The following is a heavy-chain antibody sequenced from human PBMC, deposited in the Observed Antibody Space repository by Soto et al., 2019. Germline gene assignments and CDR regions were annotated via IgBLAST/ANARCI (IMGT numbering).Heavy chain of an antibody. J-gene: IGHJ4*02. CDR2: LYYSGST. D-gene: IGHD3-3*01. Sequence: SETLSLTCTVSGGSISSYYWSWIRQPPGKGLEWVGYLYYSGSTNYNPSLKSRVTISVDTSKNQFSLKLSSVTAADTAVYYCARGNGLMTNSPNFDYCGQGTLVTVSS. V-gene: IGHV4-59*01. CDR1: GGSISSYY. CDR3: ARGNGLMTNSPNFDY.